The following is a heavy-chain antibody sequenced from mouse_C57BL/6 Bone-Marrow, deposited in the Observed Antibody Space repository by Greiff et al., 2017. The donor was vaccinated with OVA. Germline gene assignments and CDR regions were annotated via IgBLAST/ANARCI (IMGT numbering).Heavy chain of an antibody. CDR1: GYTFTSYW. V-gene: IGHV1-64*01. D-gene: IGHD2-12*01. CDR2: IHPNGSST. CDR3: ARGSYDDVY. Sequence: QVQLQQPGAELVKPGASVKLSCKASGYTFTSYWMHWVKQRPGQGLEWIGMIHPNGSSTNYNEKFKGKATLTVDKSSSTAYMQLSSLTSEDSAVYYCARGSYDDVYWGQGTTLTVSS. J-gene: IGHJ2*01.